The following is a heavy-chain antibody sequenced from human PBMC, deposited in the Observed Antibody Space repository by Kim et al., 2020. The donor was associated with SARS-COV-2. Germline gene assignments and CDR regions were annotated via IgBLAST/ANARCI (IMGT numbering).Heavy chain of an antibody. D-gene: IGHD5-18*01. Sequence: DAVKGRFTSSGDNSKNTVYLQMNSLRAEDTAVYYCARDRDGYSYGSSGMDVWGQGTTVTVSS. J-gene: IGHJ6*02. V-gene: IGHV3-30*07. CDR3: ARDRDGYSYGSSGMDV.